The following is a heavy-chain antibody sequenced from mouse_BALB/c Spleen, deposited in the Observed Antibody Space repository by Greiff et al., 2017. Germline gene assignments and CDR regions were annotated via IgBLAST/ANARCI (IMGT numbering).Heavy chain of an antibody. CDR3: ARSTVKPWFAY. D-gene: IGHD1-1*01. CDR1: GFTFSSFG. J-gene: IGHJ3*01. Sequence: EVKLMESGGGLVQPGGSRKLSCAASGFTFSSFGMHWVRQAPEKGLEWVAYISSGSSTIYYADTVKGRFTISRDNPKNTLFLQMTSLRSEDTAMHYCARSTVKPWFAYWGQGTLVTVSA. V-gene: IGHV5-17*02. CDR2: ISSGSSTI.